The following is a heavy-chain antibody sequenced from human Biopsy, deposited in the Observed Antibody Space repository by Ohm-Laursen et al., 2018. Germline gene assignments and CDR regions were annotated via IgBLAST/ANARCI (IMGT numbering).Heavy chain of an antibody. CDR2: IYYSGST. J-gene: IGHJ3*02. Sequence: PPGTLSLTCTASGGSISSDYWSWIRQTPGKGPEWIGYIYYSGSTNYNPSLKSRVTLSMDTSKRQFSLRLSFVTAADTAVYYCARWTPEYDSSRYYLDAFDIWGQGTKVTVSS. D-gene: IGHD3-22*01. CDR1: GGSISSDY. V-gene: IGHV4-59*12. CDR3: ARWTPEYDSSRYYLDAFDI.